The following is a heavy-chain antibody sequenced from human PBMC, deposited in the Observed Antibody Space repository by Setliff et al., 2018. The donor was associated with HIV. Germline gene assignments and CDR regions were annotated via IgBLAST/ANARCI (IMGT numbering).Heavy chain of an antibody. V-gene: IGHV3-23*01. J-gene: IGHJ4*02. CDR2: ISGSGGST. D-gene: IGHD2-21*02. CDR3: ASQGSGDYYLFDY. CDR1: GFTFSSYA. Sequence: GSLRLSCAASGFTFSSYAMSWVRQAPGKGLEWVSAISGSGGSTYYADSVKGRFTISRDNSKNTLYLQMNSLRAEDTAVYYCASQGSGDYYLFDYWGQGTLVTVSS.